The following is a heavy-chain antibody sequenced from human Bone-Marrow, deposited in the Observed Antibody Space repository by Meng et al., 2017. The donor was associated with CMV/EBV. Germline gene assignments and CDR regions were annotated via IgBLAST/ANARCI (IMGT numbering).Heavy chain of an antibody. D-gene: IGHD6-19*01. Sequence: ASVKVSCKASGYTFTSYGISWVRQAPGQGLEWMGWISAYNGNTNYAQKLQGRVTMTRNTSISTAYMEVSSLRSEDTAVYYCAREDWQWLSYWGQGTLVTVSS. CDR3: AREDWQWLSY. V-gene: IGHV1-18*01. CDR2: ISAYNGNT. J-gene: IGHJ4*02. CDR1: GYTFTSYG.